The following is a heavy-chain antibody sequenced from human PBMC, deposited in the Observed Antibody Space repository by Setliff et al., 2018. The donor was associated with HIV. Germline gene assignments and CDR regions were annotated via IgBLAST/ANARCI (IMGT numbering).Heavy chain of an antibody. Sequence: GESLKISCKGSGYSFTNYWIGWVRQMPGKGLEWVGIIYPGDSDTRYSPSFQGQVTISADKSISTAYLQWSTLKASDTAVYYCTTLLSGVGTDVFDIWGQGTMVTVSS. V-gene: IGHV5-51*01. CDR1: GYSFTNYW. D-gene: IGHD2-15*01. CDR2: IYPGDSDT. CDR3: TTLLSGVGTDVFDI. J-gene: IGHJ3*02.